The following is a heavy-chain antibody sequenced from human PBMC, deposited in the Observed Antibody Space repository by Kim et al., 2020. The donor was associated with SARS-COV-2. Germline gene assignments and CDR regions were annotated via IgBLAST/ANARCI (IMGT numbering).Heavy chain of an antibody. D-gene: IGHD3-22*01. CDR3: ARDGGIYYDSSGYYARDNYYYYYGMDV. CDR1: GFTFSSYG. CDR2: ISYDGSNK. Sequence: GGSLRLSCAASGFTFSSYGMHWVRQAPGKGLEWVAVISYDGSNKYYADSVKGRFTISRDNSKNTLYLQMNSLRAEDTAVYYCARDGGIYYDSSGYYARDNYYYYYGMDVWGQGTTVTVSS. J-gene: IGHJ6*02. V-gene: IGHV3-33*05.